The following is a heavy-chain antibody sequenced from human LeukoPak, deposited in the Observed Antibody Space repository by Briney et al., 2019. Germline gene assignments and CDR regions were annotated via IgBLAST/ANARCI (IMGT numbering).Heavy chain of an antibody. CDR1: GFTFGDYW. J-gene: IGHJ4*02. CDR2: INGDGSIT. CDR3: ARLPYCGGSICYYYFDH. Sequence: GGSLRLSCESSGFTFGDYWMHWVRQGHGKGLEWVSRINGDGSITDYADSVKGRFTISRDNAKNTLYLQMNSLRAEDTAVYFCARLPYCGGSICYYYFDHWGRGTLVTVSS. V-gene: IGHV3-74*01. D-gene: IGHD2-21*01.